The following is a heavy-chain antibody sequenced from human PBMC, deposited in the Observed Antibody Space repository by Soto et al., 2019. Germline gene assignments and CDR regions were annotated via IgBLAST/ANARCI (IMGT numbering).Heavy chain of an antibody. Sequence: PSETLSLTCTVSGGSISSSSYYWGWIRQPPGKGLEWIGSIYYSGSTYYNPSLKSRVTISVDTSKNQFSLKLSSVTAADTAVYYCARQYSSSWSYWGQGTLVTVSS. J-gene: IGHJ4*02. D-gene: IGHD6-13*01. CDR2: IYYSGST. CDR1: GGSISSSSYY. V-gene: IGHV4-39*01. CDR3: ARQYSSSWSY.